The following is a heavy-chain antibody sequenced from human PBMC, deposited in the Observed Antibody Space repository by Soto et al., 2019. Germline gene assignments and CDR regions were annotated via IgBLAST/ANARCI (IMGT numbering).Heavy chain of an antibody. J-gene: IGHJ6*02. D-gene: IGHD3-22*01. CDR1: GFTFSSYG. V-gene: IGHV3-33*01. CDR2: IWYDGSNK. CDR3: ARDGNYYYDSSGHGSYYYYYGMDV. Sequence: LRLSCAASGFTFSSYGMHWVRQAPGKGLEWVAVIWYDGSNKYYADSVKGRFTISRDNSKNTLYLQMNSLRAEDTAVYYCARDGNYYYDSSGHGSYYYYYGMDVWGQGTTVTVSS.